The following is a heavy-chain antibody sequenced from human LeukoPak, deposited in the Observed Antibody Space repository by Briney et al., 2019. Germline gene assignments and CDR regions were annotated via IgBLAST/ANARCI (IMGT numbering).Heavy chain of an antibody. CDR3: ARVYGSGSYYSPRYWYFDL. CDR2: IYTSGST. Sequence: PSETLSLTCTVSGGSISSYYWSWIRQPAGKGLEWIGRIYTSGSTNYNPSLKSRVTMSVDTSKNQFSLKLSSVTAADTAVYYCARVYGSGSYYSPRYWYFDLWGRGTLVTVSS. D-gene: IGHD3-10*01. J-gene: IGHJ2*01. V-gene: IGHV4-4*07. CDR1: GGSISSYY.